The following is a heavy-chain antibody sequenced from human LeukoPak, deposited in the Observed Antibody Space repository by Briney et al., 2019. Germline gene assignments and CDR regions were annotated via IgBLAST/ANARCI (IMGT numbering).Heavy chain of an antibody. CDR2: ISASGGST. Sequence: GGSLRLSCAASGFTFSSYGLSWVRQASGKGLEWVSAISASGGSTYYADSVKGRFTISRDNSKNPLYLQMNSLRAEDTAVYYCTRRTLGYCSGGSCSYNWFDPWGQGTLVTVSS. J-gene: IGHJ5*02. V-gene: IGHV3-23*01. CDR3: TRRTLGYCSGGSCSYNWFDP. D-gene: IGHD2-15*01. CDR1: GFTFSSYG.